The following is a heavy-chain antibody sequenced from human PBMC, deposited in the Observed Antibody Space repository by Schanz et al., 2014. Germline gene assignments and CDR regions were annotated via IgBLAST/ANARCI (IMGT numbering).Heavy chain of an antibody. CDR3: ARDFPYVSGSYYKGFGY. J-gene: IGHJ4*02. V-gene: IGHV3-48*04. CDR1: GFTFSNYG. CDR2: ISSSSGTI. Sequence: VQLVESGGDLVKPGGSLRLSCEASGFTFSNYGMNWVRQAPEKGLEWVSYISSSSGTIYYADSVKGRFTISRDNGKNSLYLQMNSLRAEDTALYYCARDFPYVSGSYYKGFGYWGQGTLVTVSS. D-gene: IGHD3-10*01.